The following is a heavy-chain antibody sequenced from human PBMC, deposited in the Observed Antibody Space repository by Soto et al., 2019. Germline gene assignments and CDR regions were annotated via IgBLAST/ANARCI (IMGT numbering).Heavy chain of an antibody. CDR3: ARERSAAGTGWFDP. V-gene: IGHV1-8*01. D-gene: IGHD6-13*01. J-gene: IGHJ5*02. CDR1: GYTFTSYD. CDR2: MNPNSGNT. Sequence: QVQLVQSGAEVKKPGASVKVSCKASGYTFTSYDINWVRQATGQGLEWMGWMNPNSGNTGYAQKCQGRGTMTRTTSISTAYMELSSLRSEDTAVYYCARERSAAGTGWFDPWGQGTLVTVSS.